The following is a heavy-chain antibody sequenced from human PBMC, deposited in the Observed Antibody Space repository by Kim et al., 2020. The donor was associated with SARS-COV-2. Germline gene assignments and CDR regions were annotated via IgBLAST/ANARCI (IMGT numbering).Heavy chain of an antibody. D-gene: IGHD2-15*01. J-gene: IGHJ3*02. Sequence: SETLSLTCTVSGGSISSSSYYWGWIRQPPGKGLEWIGSIYYSGSTYYNPSLKSRVTISVDTSKNQFSLKLSSVTAADTAVYYCARPGSGGYTGGAFDIWGQGTMVTVSS. CDR3: ARPGSGGYTGGAFDI. V-gene: IGHV4-39*01. CDR1: GGSISSSSYY. CDR2: IYYSGST.